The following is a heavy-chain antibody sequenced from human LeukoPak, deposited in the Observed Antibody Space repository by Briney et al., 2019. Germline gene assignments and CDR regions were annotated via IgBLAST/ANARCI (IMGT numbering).Heavy chain of an antibody. D-gene: IGHD5-18*01. CDR2: ISSSSSYI. CDR1: GFTLSSYS. Sequence: KTGGSLRLSCAASGFTLSSYSMSWVRQAPGKGLEWVSSISSSSSYIYYADSVKGRFTISRDNAKNSLYLQMNSLRAEDTAVYYCARMEESYCSYWGQGTLVTVSS. CDR3: ARMEESYCSY. J-gene: IGHJ4*02. V-gene: IGHV3-21*01.